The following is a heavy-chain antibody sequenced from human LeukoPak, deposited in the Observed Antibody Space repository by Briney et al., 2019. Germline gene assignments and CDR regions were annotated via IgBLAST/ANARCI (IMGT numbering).Heavy chain of an antibody. V-gene: IGHV3-21*01. J-gene: IGHJ4*02. D-gene: IGHD6-19*01. CDR3: ARDYPAYSSLFFDY. CDR1: GFKFSSYS. Sequence: AGGSLRLSCAASGFKFSSYSMKWVRQAPGKGLEWVSFISSSSSYIYYADSLKGRFTISRDNAKNSLYLQMNSLRAEDTAVYYCARDYPAYSSLFFDYWGQGTLVTVSS. CDR2: ISSSSSYI.